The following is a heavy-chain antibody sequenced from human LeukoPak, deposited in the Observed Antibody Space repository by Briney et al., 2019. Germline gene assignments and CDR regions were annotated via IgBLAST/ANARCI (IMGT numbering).Heavy chain of an antibody. Sequence: GASVKVSCKASGYTFTDYYIHWVRQAPGQGLEWMGWMVPKSGGTHYAQNFQGRVTMTRDTSINTAYLDLRSLRSDDTAVYYCARVWRCADGVCPDVFESWGQGTLVIVSS. CDR3: ARVWRCADGVCPDVFES. V-gene: IGHV1-2*02. J-gene: IGHJ4*02. D-gene: IGHD2-8*01. CDR2: MVPKSGGT. CDR1: GYTFTDYY.